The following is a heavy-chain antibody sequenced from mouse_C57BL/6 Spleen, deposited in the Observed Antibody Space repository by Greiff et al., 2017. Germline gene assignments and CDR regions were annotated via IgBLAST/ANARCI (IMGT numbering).Heavy chain of an antibody. J-gene: IGHJ4*01. CDR3: AKRGVYYGNRYARDY. CDR2: IWRGGST. CDR1: GFSLTSYG. D-gene: IGHD2-1*01. Sequence: QVQLQQSGPGLVQPSQSLSITCTVSGFSLTSYGVHWVRQSPGKGLEWLGVIWRGGSTDYNAAFMSRLSITKDNSKSQVFFKMNSLQADDTAIYYCAKRGVYYGNRYARDYWGQGTSVTVSA. V-gene: IGHV2-5*01.